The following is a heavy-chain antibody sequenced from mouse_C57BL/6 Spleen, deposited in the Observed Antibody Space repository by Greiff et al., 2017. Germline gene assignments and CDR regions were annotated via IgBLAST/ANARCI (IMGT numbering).Heavy chain of an antibody. CDR2: IYPGSGNT. D-gene: IGHD1-1*01. CDR1: GYTFTDYY. CDR3: ARVITTAVGGFAY. V-gene: IGHV1-76*01. Sequence: QVQLQQSGAELVRPGASVKLSCKASGYTFTDYYINWVKQRPGQGLEWIARIYPGSGNTYYNEKFKGKATLTAEKSSSTAYMQLSSLTSEDSAVYFCARVITTAVGGFAYWGQGTLVTVSA. J-gene: IGHJ3*01.